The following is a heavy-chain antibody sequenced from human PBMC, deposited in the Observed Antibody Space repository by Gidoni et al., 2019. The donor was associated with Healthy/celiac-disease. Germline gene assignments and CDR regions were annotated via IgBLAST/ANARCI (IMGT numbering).Heavy chain of an antibody. Sequence: QVTLKESGPVLVKPTETLTLTCTVSGFSLSNARMGVSWIRQPPGKALEWLAHIFSNDEKSYSTSLKSRLTISKDTSKSQVVLTMTNMDPVDTATYYCARINAPLTYYYDSSGLAGEPHDAFDIWGQGTMVTVSS. CDR3: ARINAPLTYYYDSSGLAGEPHDAFDI. J-gene: IGHJ3*02. CDR2: IFSNDEK. D-gene: IGHD3-22*01. V-gene: IGHV2-26*01. CDR1: GFSLSNARMG.